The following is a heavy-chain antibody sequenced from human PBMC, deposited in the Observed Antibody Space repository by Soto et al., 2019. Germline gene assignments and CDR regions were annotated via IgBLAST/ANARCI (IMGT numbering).Heavy chain of an antibody. J-gene: IGHJ3*01. Sequence: PSQTLSLTCAISGNNVSTNSTARNPTRQSPSRGLEWLGRTYYRSKWYNDYAVSVKSRITINPDTSKNQFSLQLNSVTPEDTAVYYCEGAQDGPFDFWGQGTMVTVSS. CDR3: EGAQDGPFDF. D-gene: IGHD2-15*01. CDR1: GNNVSTNSTA. CDR2: TYYRSKWYN. V-gene: IGHV6-1*01.